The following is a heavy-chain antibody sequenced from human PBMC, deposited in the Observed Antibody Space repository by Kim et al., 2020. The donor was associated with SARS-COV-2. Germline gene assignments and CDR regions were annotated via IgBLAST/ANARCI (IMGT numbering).Heavy chain of an antibody. CDR3: ARVLGVVGYSYVVD. Sequence: ASVKVSCKASGYTFTSYGISWVRQAPGQGLEWMGWISAYNGNTNYAQKLQGRVTMTTDTSTSTAYMELRSLRSDDTAVYYCARVLGVVGYSYVVDWGQGTLVTVSS. D-gene: IGHD5-18*01. CDR1: GYTFTSYG. J-gene: IGHJ4*02. CDR2: ISAYNGNT. V-gene: IGHV1-18*01.